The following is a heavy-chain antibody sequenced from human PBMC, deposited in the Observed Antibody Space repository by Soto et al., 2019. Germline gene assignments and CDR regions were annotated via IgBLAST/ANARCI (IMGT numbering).Heavy chain of an antibody. CDR3: AKAARMGSSSLHGPLDY. Sequence: GGSLRLSCAASGFTFSSYAMSWVRQAPGKGLEWVSAISGSGGSTYYADSVKGRFTISRDNSKNTLYLQMNSLRAEDTAVYYCAKAARMGSSSLHGPLDYWGQGTLVTVSS. CDR1: GFTFSSYA. D-gene: IGHD6-6*01. CDR2: ISGSGGST. J-gene: IGHJ4*02. V-gene: IGHV3-23*01.